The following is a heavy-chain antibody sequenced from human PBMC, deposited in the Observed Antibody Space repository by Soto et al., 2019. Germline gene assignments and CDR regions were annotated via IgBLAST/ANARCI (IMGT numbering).Heavy chain of an antibody. CDR3: AIRPPYYYGSGSYGFDP. Sequence: QLQLQESGSGLVKPSQTLSLTCAVSGGSISSGGYSWSWIRQPPGKGLECIGYIYHSRSTYYNPSLNSRVTISVDRSKNQFSLKLSSVTAADTAVYYCAIRPPYYYGSGSYGFDPWGQGTLVTVSS. CDR2: IYHSRST. V-gene: IGHV4-30-2*01. CDR1: GGSISSGGYS. J-gene: IGHJ5*02. D-gene: IGHD3-10*01.